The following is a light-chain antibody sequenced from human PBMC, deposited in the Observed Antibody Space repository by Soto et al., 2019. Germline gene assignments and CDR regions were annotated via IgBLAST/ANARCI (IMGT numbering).Light chain of an antibody. CDR2: EAS. CDR3: QQHGNRPWT. Sequence: DILLTQSPATLSLSVGDRATLSCRASQSVSSYLAWYQQKPGQAPRLLIYEASTRATGIPARFSGSGSGTDFTLTISSLEPEDIAVYYCQQHGNRPWTFGGGTKVDIK. CDR1: QSVSSY. J-gene: IGKJ4*01. V-gene: IGKV3-11*01.